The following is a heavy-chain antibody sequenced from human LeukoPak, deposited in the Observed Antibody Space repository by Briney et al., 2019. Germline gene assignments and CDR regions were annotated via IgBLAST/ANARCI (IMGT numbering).Heavy chain of an antibody. CDR2: ISGRGGSK. D-gene: IGHD3-3*01. Sequence: GGSLRLSCAASGFTFRNYAMSWVRQAPGKGLEWGSGISGRGGSKYYADAVKGRVTISRENTKKRLYVQMQRLRGEDTAQYYIAKVGITISLIVFVFTTADDWYFHLWGRGPLVTVSS. CDR3: AKVGITISLIVFVFTTADDWYFHL. J-gene: IGHJ2*01. V-gene: IGHV3-23*01. CDR1: GFTFRNYA.